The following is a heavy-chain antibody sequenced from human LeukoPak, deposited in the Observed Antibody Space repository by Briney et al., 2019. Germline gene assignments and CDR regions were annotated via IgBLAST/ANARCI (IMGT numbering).Heavy chain of an antibody. CDR3: ARDIKIASNWFDP. D-gene: IGHD1-14*01. V-gene: IGHV1-2*02. Sequence: ASVKVSCKASGYTFTGYFMHWVRQAPGQGLEWMGWINPNSGGTNYAQKFQGRVTMTRDMSTSTVYMELSSLRSEDTAVYCCARDIKIASNWFDPWGQGTLVTVPS. CDR1: GYTFTGYF. J-gene: IGHJ5*02. CDR2: INPNSGGT.